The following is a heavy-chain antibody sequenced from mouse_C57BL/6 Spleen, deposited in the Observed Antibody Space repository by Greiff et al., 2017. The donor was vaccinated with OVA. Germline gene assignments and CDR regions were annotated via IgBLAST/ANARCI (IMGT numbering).Heavy chain of an antibody. D-gene: IGHD2-5*01. Sequence: QVQLQQSGPELVKPGASVKISCKASGYAFSSSWMNWVKQRPGKGLEWIGRIYPGDGDTNYNGKFKGKATLTADKSSSTAYMQLSSLTSEDSAVYFCAAYYSNPWEAKDYWGQGTSVTVAS. CDR1: GYAFSSSW. CDR3: AAYYSNPWEAKDY. J-gene: IGHJ4*01. CDR2: IYPGDGDT. V-gene: IGHV1-82*01.